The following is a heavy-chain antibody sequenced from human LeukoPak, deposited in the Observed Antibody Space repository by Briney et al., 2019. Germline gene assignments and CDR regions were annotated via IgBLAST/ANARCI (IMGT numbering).Heavy chain of an antibody. D-gene: IGHD3-22*01. CDR2: IHTSGST. Sequence: SETLSLTCTVSGGSISSYYWSWIRQPAGKGLEWIGRIHTSGSTNYNPSLKSRVTMSGDTSKNQFSLKLSSVAAADTALYYCARDRYYYDSSGYYYAWYFDLWGRGTLVTVSS. V-gene: IGHV4-4*07. CDR1: GGSISSYY. CDR3: ARDRYYYDSSGYYYAWYFDL. J-gene: IGHJ2*01.